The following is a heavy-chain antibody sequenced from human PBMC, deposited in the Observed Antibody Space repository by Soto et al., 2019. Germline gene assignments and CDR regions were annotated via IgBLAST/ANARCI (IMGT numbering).Heavy chain of an antibody. CDR2: ISAYNGNT. CDR3: ARDGRSGWFSPFIRGNSLDY. D-gene: IGHD6-19*01. J-gene: IGHJ4*02. CDR1: GYTFTSYG. Sequence: QVQLVQSGAEVKKPGASVKVSCKASGYTFTSYGISWVRQAPGQGLEWMGWISAYNGNTNYAQKLQGRVTMTTDTPTSTACMELRSLRSDDTDVYYCARDGRSGWFSPFIRGNSLDYWGQGTLVTVSS. V-gene: IGHV1-18*01.